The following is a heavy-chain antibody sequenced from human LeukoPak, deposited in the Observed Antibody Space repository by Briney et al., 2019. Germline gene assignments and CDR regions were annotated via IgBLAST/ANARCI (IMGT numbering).Heavy chain of an antibody. J-gene: IGHJ4*02. V-gene: IGHV4-59*01. CDR2: IYYSGST. CDR1: GGSISSYY. Sequence: SETLSLTCTVAGGSISSYYWSWVRQPPGKGLEWIGYIYYSGSTNYNPSLKSRVTISVDTSKNQFSLKLSSVTAADTAVYYCARGTVIFDYWGQGTLVTVSS. D-gene: IGHD4-17*01. CDR3: ARGTVIFDY.